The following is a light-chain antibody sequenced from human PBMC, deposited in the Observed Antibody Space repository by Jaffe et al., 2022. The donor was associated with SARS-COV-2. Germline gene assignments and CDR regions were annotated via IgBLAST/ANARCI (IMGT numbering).Light chain of an antibody. V-gene: IGKV1-8*01. Sequence: AIRMTQSPSSFSASTGDRVTITCRASQSISSYLAWYQQKPGKAPKVLIYAASTLQSGVPSRFSGSGSGTDFTLTISCLQSEDFATYYCQQYYDLPLTFGGGTRVEMK. CDR3: QQYYDLPLT. J-gene: IGKJ4*01. CDR2: AAS. CDR1: QSISSY.